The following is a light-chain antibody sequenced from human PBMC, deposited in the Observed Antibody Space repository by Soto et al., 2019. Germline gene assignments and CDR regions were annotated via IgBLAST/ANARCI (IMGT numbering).Light chain of an antibody. CDR1: QRISSY. Sequence: DIQMTQSPSSLSASVGDRVTITCRASQRISSYLNWYQQKPGKAPKLLIYAASSLQSGVPSRFSGSGSGTDFTLTISSLQPEDFAVYYCEQSYSTLWTFGQGTKVEIQ. V-gene: IGKV1-39*01. CDR3: EQSYSTLWT. J-gene: IGKJ1*01. CDR2: AAS.